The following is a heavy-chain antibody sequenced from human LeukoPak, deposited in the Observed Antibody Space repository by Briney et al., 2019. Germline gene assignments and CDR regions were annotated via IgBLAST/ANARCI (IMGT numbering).Heavy chain of an antibody. CDR3: VRARAGGLDY. Sequence: ERSLRLSCAASGFTFRHYAVHWVRQAPGMGLEWVAVVSFDGAHKYYAESVKGRFTISKDNSNNTLFLQMDSLRLEDTALYYCVRARAGGLDYWGQGTLVTVSS. CDR2: VSFDGAHK. V-gene: IGHV3-30*04. D-gene: IGHD3-16*01. J-gene: IGHJ4*02. CDR1: GFTFRHYA.